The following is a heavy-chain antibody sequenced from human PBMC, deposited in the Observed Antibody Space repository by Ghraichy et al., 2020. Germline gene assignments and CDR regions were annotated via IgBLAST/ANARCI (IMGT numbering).Heavy chain of an antibody. D-gene: IGHD2/OR15-2a*01. CDR2: IYSGGIT. CDR1: GFIVSSYY. J-gene: IGHJ4*02. V-gene: IGHV3-53*01. Sequence: GGSLRLSCAASGFIVSSYYMSWVRQAPGKGLEWVSVIYSGGITTYADSVQGRFRISIDISNNSLYLQMNSLRAEDTAKCYCVRGQLGPRNHFDSWGQGTLGTVSS. CDR3: VRGQLGPRNHFDS.